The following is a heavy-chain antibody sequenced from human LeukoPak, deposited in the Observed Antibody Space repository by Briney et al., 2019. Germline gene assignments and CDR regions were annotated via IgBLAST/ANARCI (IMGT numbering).Heavy chain of an antibody. D-gene: IGHD1-1*01. CDR1: GGSISSGGYY. CDR3: ARDWKGRQGWYFDL. Sequence: SETLSLTCTVSGGSISSGGYYWSWLRQHPGTGLEWVGYIYYSGSTYYNPSLKSRVTISVDTSKNQFSLKLSSVTAADTAVYYCARDWKGRQGWYFDLWGRGTLVTVSS. V-gene: IGHV4-31*03. J-gene: IGHJ2*01. CDR2: IYYSGST.